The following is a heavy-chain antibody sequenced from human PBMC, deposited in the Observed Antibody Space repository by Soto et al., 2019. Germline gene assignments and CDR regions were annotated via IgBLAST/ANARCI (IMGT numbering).Heavy chain of an antibody. CDR1: GWSFSGYY. V-gene: IGHV4-34*01. D-gene: IGHD1-7*01. J-gene: IGHJ4*02. CDR2: INHSGST. CDR3: ASRDPGTSVDY. Sequence: LNCAFYGWSFSGYYWSWIRQPPGKGLECIGEINHSGSTNYNPSLKSRVTISVDTSKKQLSTKVTSLTAADTAVYYCASRDPGTSVDYWGQGTLVTVSA.